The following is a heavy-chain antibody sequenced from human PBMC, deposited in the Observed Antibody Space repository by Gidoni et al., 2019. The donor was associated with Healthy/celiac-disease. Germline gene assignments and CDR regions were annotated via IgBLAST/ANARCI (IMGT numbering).Heavy chain of an antibody. CDR2: IYHSGSP. CDR3: ARVSWRGGYFDY. CDR1: GYSISSGYY. J-gene: IGHJ4*02. Sequence: QVQLQESGPGLVRPSATLSLTCAVSGYSISSGYYWCWTRQPPGKGLEWIGSIYHSGSPYYNPSLKSRVTIAVDTSKNQFSLKLSSVTAADTAVYYCARVSWRGGYFDYWGQGTLVTVSS. D-gene: IGHD6-13*01. V-gene: IGHV4-38-2*01.